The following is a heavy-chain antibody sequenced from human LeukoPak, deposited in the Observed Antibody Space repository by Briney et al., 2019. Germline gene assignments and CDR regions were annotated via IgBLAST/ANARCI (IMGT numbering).Heavy chain of an antibody. CDR3: TTWVGAHFDF. Sequence: GESLRLSCAASGFTFSNYAMSWARQAPGKGLEWVSTIDGPTYRTHYADSVMGRFTISRDNSKNTLYLQMNSLRAEDTAVYFCTTWVGAHFDFWGQGTLVTVSS. CDR1: GFTFSNYA. D-gene: IGHD1-26*01. V-gene: IGHV3-23*01. CDR2: IDGPTYRT. J-gene: IGHJ4*02.